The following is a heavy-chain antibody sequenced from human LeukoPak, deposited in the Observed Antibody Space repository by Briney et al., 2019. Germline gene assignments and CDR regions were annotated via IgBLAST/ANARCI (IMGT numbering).Heavy chain of an antibody. CDR2: INPSGGST. Sequence: ASVKVSCKASGHTFTSYYMHWVRQAPGQGLEWMGIINPSGGSTSYAQKFQGRVTMTRDMSTSTVYMELSSLRSEDTAVYYCARMGDNQPLRPSGWFDPWGQGTLVTVSS. CDR3: ARMGDNQPLRPSGWFDP. J-gene: IGHJ5*02. D-gene: IGHD1-1*01. V-gene: IGHV1-46*01. CDR1: GHTFTSYY.